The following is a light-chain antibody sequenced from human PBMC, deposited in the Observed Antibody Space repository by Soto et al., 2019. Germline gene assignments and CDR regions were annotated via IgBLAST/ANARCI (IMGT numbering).Light chain of an antibody. CDR3: QQYGGSPQT. V-gene: IGKV3-20*01. CDR2: GAS. CDR1: QSVTSNY. J-gene: IGKJ1*01. Sequence: IVLTQSPCTLSLSPGGRATLSCRASQSVTSNYVAWYQQKPGQAPRLLIYGASSRATGIPDRISGSGSGTDFTLTISRLEPEDFAVYYCQQYGGSPQTFGQGTKVDIK.